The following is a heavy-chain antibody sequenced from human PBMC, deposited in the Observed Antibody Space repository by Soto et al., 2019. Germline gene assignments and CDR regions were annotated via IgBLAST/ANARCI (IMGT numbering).Heavy chain of an antibody. CDR1: GYTFTSYG. CDR3: VWGRGGSYFDY. V-gene: IGHV1-18*01. CDR2: ISAYNGNT. J-gene: IGHJ4*02. Sequence: QVQLVQSGAEVKKPGASVKVSCKASGYTFTSYGISWVRQAPGQGLEWMGWISAYNGNTNYAQKLQGRVTMTTDTTTRTPYMELRSLRSDDTALYYCVWGRGGSYFDYWGQGTLVTVSS. D-gene: IGHD1-26*01.